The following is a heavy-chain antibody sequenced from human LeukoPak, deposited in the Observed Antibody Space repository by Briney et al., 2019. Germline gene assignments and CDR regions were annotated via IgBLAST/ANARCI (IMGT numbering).Heavy chain of an antibody. CDR1: GGSISNYY. CDR3: ARRGMAAVGTFRSDWFDP. J-gene: IGHJ5*02. D-gene: IGHD6-13*01. Sequence: SETLSLTCTVSGGSISNYYWSWIRQHPGKGLEWIGDIYYSGGTYYNPSLKSRVTISVDTSKNQFSLKLSSVTAADTAVYYCARRGMAAVGTFRSDWFDPWGQGTLVTVSS. CDR2: IYYSGGT. V-gene: IGHV4-59*06.